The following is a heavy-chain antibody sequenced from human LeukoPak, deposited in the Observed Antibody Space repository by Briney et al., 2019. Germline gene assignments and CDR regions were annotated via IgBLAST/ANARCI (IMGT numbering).Heavy chain of an antibody. CDR2: IFYSGST. Sequence: SETLSLTCSVSGGSISSYYWSWIRQPPGKGLEWIGYIFYSGSTNYNPSLKSRVTISVDTSKNQFSLKLSSVTAADTAVYYCARRGLGGRAFDIWGQGTMVTVSS. D-gene: IGHD3-10*01. V-gene: IGHV4-59*08. CDR1: GGSISSYY. CDR3: ARRGLGGRAFDI. J-gene: IGHJ3*02.